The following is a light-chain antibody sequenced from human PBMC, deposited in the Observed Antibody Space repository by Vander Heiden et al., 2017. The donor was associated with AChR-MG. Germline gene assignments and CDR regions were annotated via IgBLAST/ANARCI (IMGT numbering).Light chain of an antibody. V-gene: IGLV2-23*02. CDR1: NRDVGKYNL. J-gene: IGLJ3*02. Sequence: QSALTQPASVSGSPGQSITISCTGTNRDVGKYNLVPWYQQHPGKAPKLIIYEVDDRPSGVSRRFSGSKTASTASLTISGLQAEDEADYYCCSFAASSTWVFGGGTRLTVL. CDR3: CSFAASSTWV. CDR2: EVD.